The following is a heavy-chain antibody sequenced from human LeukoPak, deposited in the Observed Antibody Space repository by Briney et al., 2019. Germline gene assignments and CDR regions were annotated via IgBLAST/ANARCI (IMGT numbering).Heavy chain of an antibody. CDR2: INHSGST. J-gene: IGHJ3*02. CDR1: GGSISSGGYY. V-gene: IGHV4-31*03. D-gene: IGHD6-6*01. CDR3: ARRGIAARPKAFDI. Sequence: PSETLSLTCTVSGGSISSGGYYWSWIRQHPGKGLEWIGEINHSGSTNYNPSLKSRVTISVDTSKNQFSLKLSSVTAADTAVYYCARRGIAARPKAFDIWGQGTMVTVSS.